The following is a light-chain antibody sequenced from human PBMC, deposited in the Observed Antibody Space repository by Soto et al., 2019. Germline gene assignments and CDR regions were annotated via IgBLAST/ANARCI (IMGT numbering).Light chain of an antibody. J-gene: IGKJ2*01. CDR3: QNCFTVPYT. V-gene: IGKV1-33*01. CDR2: DAS. CDR1: QDISNR. Sequence: DIQMTQTPSSLSASVGDRITITCQSSQDISNRLNWYHQNRGKAPNLLIYDASNLAAGVPSGFSGSGSGTHFTFTITSLQPEDIGTYYCQNCFTVPYTFGQGTKVDIK.